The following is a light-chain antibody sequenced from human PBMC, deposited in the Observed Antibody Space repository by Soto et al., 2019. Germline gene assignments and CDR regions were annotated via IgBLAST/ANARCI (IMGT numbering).Light chain of an antibody. CDR3: SSYAGSNNLV. Sequence: QSALTQPPSASGSPGQSVTISCTGTSSDVGGYNYVSWYQQHPGKAPKLIIYEVSKRPSGVPDRFSGSKSGNTASLTVSGLQAEDEEDYYCSSYAGSNNLVFGGGTKLTVL. CDR2: EVS. V-gene: IGLV2-8*01. CDR1: SSDVGGYNY. J-gene: IGLJ2*01.